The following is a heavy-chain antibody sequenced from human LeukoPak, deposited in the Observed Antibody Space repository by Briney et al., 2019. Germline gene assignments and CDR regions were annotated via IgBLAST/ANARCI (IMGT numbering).Heavy chain of an antibody. V-gene: IGHV4-30-4*08. D-gene: IGHD3-22*01. J-gene: IGHJ6*02. CDR1: GGSFSGYY. Sequence: SETLSLTCAVYGGSFSGYYWSWIRQPPGKGLEWIGYIYYSGSTYYNPSLKSRVTISVDTSKNQFSLKLSSATAADTAVYYCAREPLIVIDDRDGMDVWGQGTTVTVSS. CDR3: AREPLIVIDDRDGMDV. CDR2: IYYSGST.